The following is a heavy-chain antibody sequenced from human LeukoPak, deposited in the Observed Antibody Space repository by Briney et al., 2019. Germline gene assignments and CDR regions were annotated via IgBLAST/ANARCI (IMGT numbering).Heavy chain of an antibody. CDR1: GGTFSSYA. J-gene: IGHJ4*02. Sequence: SVKVSCKASGGTFSSYAISWVRQAPGQGLEWMGGIIPIFGTASYAQKFQGRVTITTDESTSTAYMELSSLRSEDTAVYYCARGGVGAPTAIFDYWGQGTLVTVSS. CDR3: ARGGVGAPTAIFDY. D-gene: IGHD1-26*01. V-gene: IGHV1-69*05. CDR2: IIPIFGTA.